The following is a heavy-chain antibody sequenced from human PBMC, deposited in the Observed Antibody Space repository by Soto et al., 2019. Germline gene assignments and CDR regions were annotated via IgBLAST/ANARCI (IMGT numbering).Heavy chain of an antibody. CDR3: ARYLRITMFGLVMRYYAMDV. J-gene: IGHJ6*02. D-gene: IGHD3-3*01. CDR2: ISGSGGFT. Sequence: PGGSLRLSCAASGFTFSSYAMSWVRQAPGKGLEWVSGISGSGGFTYNADSVKGRFTISRDNSKNTLYLQMNSLRAEDTAVYYCARYLRITMFGLVMRYYAMDVCGQGSTVTVSS. V-gene: IGHV3-23*01. CDR1: GFTFSSYA.